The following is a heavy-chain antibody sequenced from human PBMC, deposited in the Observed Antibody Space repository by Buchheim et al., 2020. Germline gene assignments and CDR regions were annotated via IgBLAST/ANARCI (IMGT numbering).Heavy chain of an antibody. V-gene: IGHV4-34*01. CDR1: GGSFSGYY. J-gene: IGHJ4*02. Sequence: QVQLQQWGTGLLKPSETLSLTCAVYGGSFSGYYWSWIRQPPGKGLEWIGEINHSGSTNYNPSLKSRVTISVDTSKNQFSLKLSSVTAADTAVYYCARSRPVFVVVPAAIDYWGQGTL. D-gene: IGHD2-2*02. CDR3: ARSRPVFVVVPAAIDY. CDR2: INHSGST.